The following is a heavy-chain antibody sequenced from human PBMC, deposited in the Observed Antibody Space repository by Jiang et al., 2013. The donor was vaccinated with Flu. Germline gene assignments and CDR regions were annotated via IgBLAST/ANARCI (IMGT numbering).Heavy chain of an antibody. Sequence: LTCAISGDSVSSNSAAWNWIRQSPSRGLEWLGRIYYRSKWYNEYAVSVKSRIIINPDTPKNQFSLQLNSVTPEDTAVYYCAREVAAGWDYWGQGTLVTVSS. D-gene: IGHD6-13*01. V-gene: IGHV6-1*01. J-gene: IGHJ4*02. CDR3: AREVAAGWDY. CDR1: GDSVSSNSAA. CDR2: IYYRSKWYN.